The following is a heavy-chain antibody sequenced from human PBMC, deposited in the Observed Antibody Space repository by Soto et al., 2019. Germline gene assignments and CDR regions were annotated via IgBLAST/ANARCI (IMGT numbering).Heavy chain of an antibody. V-gene: IGHV4-59*01. D-gene: IGHD2-2*01. J-gene: IGHJ5*02. CDR2: IYYSGST. CDR1: GGSISSYY. CDR3: ARRAPAANGFNWFDP. Sequence: PSETLSLTCTVPGGSISSYYWSWIRQPPGKGLEWIGYIYYSGSTNYNPSLKSRVTISVDTSKNQFSLKLSSVTAADTAVYYCARRAPAANGFNWFDPWGQGTLVTVSS.